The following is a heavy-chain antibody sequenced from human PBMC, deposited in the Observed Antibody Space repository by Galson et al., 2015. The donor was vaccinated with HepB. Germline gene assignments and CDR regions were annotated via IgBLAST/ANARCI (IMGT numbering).Heavy chain of an antibody. J-gene: IGHJ4*02. V-gene: IGHV1-24*01. CDR3: ATDADFWSGQFDY. Sequence: SVKVSCKVSGYTLTELSMHWVRQAPGKGLEWMGGFDPEDGETIYAQKFQGRVTMTEDTSTDTAYMELSSLRSEDTAVYYCATDADFWSGQFDYWGQGTLVSVSS. D-gene: IGHD3-3*01. CDR1: GYTLTELS. CDR2: FDPEDGET.